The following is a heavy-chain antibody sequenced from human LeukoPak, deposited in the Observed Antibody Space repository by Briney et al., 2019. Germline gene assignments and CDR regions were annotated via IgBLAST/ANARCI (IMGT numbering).Heavy chain of an antibody. V-gene: IGHV4-34*01. CDR3: ASSEGYYYYGMDV. Sequence: SSETLSLTCAVYGGPFSGYYWSWIRQPPGKGLEWIGEINHSGSTNYNPSLKSRVTISVDTSKNQFSLKLSSVTAADTAVYYCASSEGYYYYGMDVWGQGTTVTVSS. J-gene: IGHJ6*02. CDR2: INHSGST. CDR1: GGPFSGYY.